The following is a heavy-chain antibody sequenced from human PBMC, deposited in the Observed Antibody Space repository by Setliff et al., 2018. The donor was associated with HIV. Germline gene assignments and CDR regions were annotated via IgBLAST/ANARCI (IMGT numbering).Heavy chain of an antibody. CDR2: IIPIFGTA. V-gene: IGHV1-69*05. CDR1: GGTFSSYA. CDR3: AGVFGVYYDKEGPYDAFDI. D-gene: IGHD3-22*01. J-gene: IGHJ3*02. Sequence: WASVKVSCKASGGTFSSYAISWVRQAPGQGLEWMGGIIPIFGTANYAQKFQGRVTITTDESTSTAYMELSSLRSEDTAVYYCAGVFGVYYDKEGPYDAFDIWGQGTMVTVSS.